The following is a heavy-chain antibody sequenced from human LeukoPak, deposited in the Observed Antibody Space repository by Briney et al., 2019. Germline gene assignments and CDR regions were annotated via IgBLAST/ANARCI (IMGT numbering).Heavy chain of an antibody. D-gene: IGHD2-21*02. CDR2: MNPNSGNT. CDR1: GYTFTNYD. J-gene: IGHJ3*02. CDR3: ARDYAVVTASAFDI. Sequence: ASVKVSCKASGYTFTNYDINWVRQATGQGLEWMGWMNPNSGNTGYAQKFQGRVTMTRNTSISTAYMELSSLRSEDTAVYYCARDYAVVTASAFDIWGQGTMVTVSS. V-gene: IGHV1-8*01.